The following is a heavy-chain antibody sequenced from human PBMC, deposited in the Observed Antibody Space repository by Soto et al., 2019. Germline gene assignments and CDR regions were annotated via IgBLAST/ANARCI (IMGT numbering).Heavy chain of an antibody. CDR2: ISSSSSNI. D-gene: IGHD2-2*01. J-gene: IGHJ4*02. CDR1: GFTFSSFG. Sequence: GESLKISCAASGFTFSSFGMNWVRQAPGKGLEWVSSISSSSSNIHYADSVKGRFTISRDNAKNSLYLQMNSLRAEDTAVYYCARGLYCSSTSCYGFDYWGQGTLVTVSS. CDR3: ARGLYCSSTSCYGFDY. V-gene: IGHV3-21*01.